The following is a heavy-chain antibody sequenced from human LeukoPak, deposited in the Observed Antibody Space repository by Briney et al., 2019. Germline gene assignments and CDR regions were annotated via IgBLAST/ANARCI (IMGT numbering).Heavy chain of an antibody. CDR2: INDTGHA. CDR1: GASFRAYY. D-gene: IGHD3-3*01. CDR3: ASSRDLYHDAFTSYWYFDV. J-gene: IGHJ2*01. V-gene: IGHV4-34*01. Sequence: PSETLSLTCAVYGASFRAYYWSWIRQAPGKGLQWIGEINDTGHARYNASLKSRVTMSVVTSKNQFSLKLKSVTAADTAVYYCASSRDLYHDAFTSYWYFDVWGRGSLVTVSS.